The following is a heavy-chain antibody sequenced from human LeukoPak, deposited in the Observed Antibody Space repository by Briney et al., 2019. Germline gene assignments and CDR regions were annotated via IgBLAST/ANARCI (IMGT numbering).Heavy chain of an antibody. Sequence: SQTLSLTCNVSGGSISSGDYYWSWIRQPPGKGLEWIGNIYYSGSTYYNPSLMSRVTISVDTSKNQFSLKLSSVTAADTAVYYCARRDYYDSSGSSLFRHWGQGTLVTVSS. D-gene: IGHD3-22*01. CDR2: IYYSGST. CDR1: GGSISSGDYY. V-gene: IGHV4-30-4*08. CDR3: ARRDYYDSSGSSLFRH. J-gene: IGHJ1*01.